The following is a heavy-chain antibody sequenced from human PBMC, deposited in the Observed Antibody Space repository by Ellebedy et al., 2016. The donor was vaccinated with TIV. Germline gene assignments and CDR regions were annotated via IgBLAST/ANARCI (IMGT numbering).Heavy chain of an antibody. CDR3: ARDGVTVNPLDY. J-gene: IGHJ4*02. CDR1: GFTFSSYW. V-gene: IGHV3-74*01. CDR2: INSDGSST. D-gene: IGHD4-23*01. Sequence: GESLKISCAASGFTFSSYWMYWVRQAPGKGLVWVSRINSDGSSTSYPDSVEGRFTISRENAKNPLNLQMNSLRVEDTGGYYCARDGVTVNPLDYWGQGTLVTVSS.